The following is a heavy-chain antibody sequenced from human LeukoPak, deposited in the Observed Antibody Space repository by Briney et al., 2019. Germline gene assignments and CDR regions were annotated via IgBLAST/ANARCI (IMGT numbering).Heavy chain of an antibody. CDR3: AKDRNYDSSGLDY. CDR2: ISYDGSNK. Sequence: PGRSLRLSCAASGFTFSNYGMHWVRQAPGKGLEWVAVISYDGSNKYYADSVKGRFTISRDNSKNTLYLQMNSLRAEDTAVYYCAKDRNYDSSGLDYWGQGTLVTVSS. CDR1: GFTFSNYG. D-gene: IGHD3-22*01. V-gene: IGHV3-30*18. J-gene: IGHJ4*02.